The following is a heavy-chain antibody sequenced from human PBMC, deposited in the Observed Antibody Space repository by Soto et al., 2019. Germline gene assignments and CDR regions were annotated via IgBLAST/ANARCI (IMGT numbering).Heavy chain of an antibody. J-gene: IGHJ4*02. D-gene: IGHD3-22*01. CDR1: GGSISSGDYY. CDR2: IYYSGST. V-gene: IGHV4-30-4*01. Sequence: SETLSLTCTVSGGSISSGDYYWSWIRQPPGKGLEWIGYIYYSGSTYYNPSLKSRVTISVDTSKNQFSLKLSSVTAADTAVYYCARVGRYYDSSGRPQYYFDYWGQGTLVTVSS. CDR3: ARVGRYYDSSGRPQYYFDY.